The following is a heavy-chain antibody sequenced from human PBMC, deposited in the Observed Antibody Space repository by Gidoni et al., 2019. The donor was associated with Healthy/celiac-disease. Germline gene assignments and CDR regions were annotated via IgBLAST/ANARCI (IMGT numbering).Heavy chain of an antibody. CDR2: IIPIFGTA. J-gene: IGHJ6*02. Sequence: QVQLVQSGAEVKKPGSSVKVSCKASGGTFSSYAISWVRQAPGQGLEWMGGIIPIFGTANYAQKFQGRVTITADESTSTAYMELSSLRSEDTAVYYCARGRPGDILTGSPVAYYYGMDVWGQGTTVTVSS. CDR1: GGTFSSYA. D-gene: IGHD3-9*01. V-gene: IGHV1-69*01. CDR3: ARGRPGDILTGSPVAYYYGMDV.